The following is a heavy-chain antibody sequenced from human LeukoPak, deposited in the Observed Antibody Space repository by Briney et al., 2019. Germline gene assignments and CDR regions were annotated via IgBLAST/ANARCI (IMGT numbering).Heavy chain of an antibody. CDR2: ISYDGSNK. CDR1: GFTFSSYA. V-gene: IGHV3-30-3*01. D-gene: IGHD5-18*01. CDR3: ARDSGYSYGWDYYYYMDV. J-gene: IGHJ6*03. Sequence: GGSLRLSCAASGFTFSSYAMHWVRQAPGKGLEWVAVISYDGSNKYYADSVKGRFTISRDNSKNTLYLQMNSLRAEDTAVYYCARDSGYSYGWDYYYYMDVWGKGTTVTVSS.